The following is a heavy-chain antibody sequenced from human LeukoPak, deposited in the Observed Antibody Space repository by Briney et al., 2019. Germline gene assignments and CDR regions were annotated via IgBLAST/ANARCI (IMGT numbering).Heavy chain of an antibody. D-gene: IGHD3-3*01. Sequence: SETLSLTCTVSGGSISSGGYYWSWIRQHPGKGLEWIGYIYYSGSTYYNPSLKSRVTISVDTSKNQFSLKLSSVTAADTAVYYCAGSDYDFWSGSIWGQGTLVTVSS. V-gene: IGHV4-31*03. CDR2: IYYSGST. J-gene: IGHJ4*02. CDR3: AGSDYDFWSGSI. CDR1: GGSISSGGYY.